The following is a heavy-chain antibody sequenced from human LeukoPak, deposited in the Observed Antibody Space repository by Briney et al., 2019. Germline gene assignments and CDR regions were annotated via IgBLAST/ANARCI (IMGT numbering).Heavy chain of an antibody. CDR2: ISAYNGNT. J-gene: IGHJ6*02. CDR3: ARDLRIVVVITTTYYYYGMDV. CDR1: GYTFTSYG. D-gene: IGHD3-22*01. V-gene: IGHV1-18*01. Sequence: ASVKVSCKASGYTFTSYGISWVRQAPGQGLEWMGWISAYNGNTNHAQKFQGRVTMTRDTSISTAYMELSRLRSDDTAVYYCARDLRIVVVITTTYYYYGMDVWGQGTTVTVSS.